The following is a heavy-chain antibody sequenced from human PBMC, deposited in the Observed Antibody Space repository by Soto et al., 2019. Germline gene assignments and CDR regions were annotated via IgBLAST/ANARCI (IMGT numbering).Heavy chain of an antibody. Sequence: ASVKVSCKASGYTFTSYGISWLRQSPGQGLEWMGWISAYNGNTNYAQKFQGRVTMTTDTSTSTAYMELRSLRSDDTAVYYCARDSTGYYYDSSGYPPDEYFQHWGQGTLVTVSS. J-gene: IGHJ1*01. D-gene: IGHD3-22*01. CDR3: ARDSTGYYYDSSGYPPDEYFQH. V-gene: IGHV1-18*04. CDR2: ISAYNGNT. CDR1: GYTFTSYG.